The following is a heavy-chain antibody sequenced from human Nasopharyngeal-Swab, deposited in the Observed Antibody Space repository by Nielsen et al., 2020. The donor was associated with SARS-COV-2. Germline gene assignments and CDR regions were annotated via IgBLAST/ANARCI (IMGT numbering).Heavy chain of an antibody. CDR3: ARDRALRFLEWLNGVRAFDI. CDR2: IYHSGST. J-gene: IGHJ3*02. D-gene: IGHD3-3*01. Sequence: TRSLTGAVSGGSISSSNWWSGARQPPGKGREWIGEIYHSGSTNYNPSLKSRVTISVDKSKNQFSLKLSSVTAADTAVYYCARDRALRFLEWLNGVRAFDIWGQGTMVTVSS. V-gene: IGHV4-4*02. CDR1: GGSISSSNW.